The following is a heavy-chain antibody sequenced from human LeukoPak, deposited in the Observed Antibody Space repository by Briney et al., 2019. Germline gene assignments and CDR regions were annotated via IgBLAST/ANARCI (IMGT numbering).Heavy chain of an antibody. CDR1: GFTFSDHY. CDR3: ARERNGYFDL. Sequence: GGSLRLSCAASGFTFSDHYMSWIRQAPGKGLEWISYISHSGATIYYADSVKGRFTISRDNAKNSLYLQMDSLRAEDTAVYYCARERNGYFDLWGRGTLVTVSS. J-gene: IGHJ2*01. V-gene: IGHV3-11*04. CDR2: ISHSGATI. D-gene: IGHD1-1*01.